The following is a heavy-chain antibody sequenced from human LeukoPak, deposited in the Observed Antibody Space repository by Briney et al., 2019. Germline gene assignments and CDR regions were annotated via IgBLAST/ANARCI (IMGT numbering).Heavy chain of an antibody. Sequence: GASVKVSCKASGYTFTSYAMNWVRQAPGQGLEWMGWINTNTGNPTYAQGFTGRSAFSLDTSVSTAYLQISSLKAEDTAVYYCARVDSSSCMDVWGKGTTVTVSS. J-gene: IGHJ6*03. V-gene: IGHV7-4-1*02. CDR3: ARVDSSSCMDV. CDR2: INTNTGNP. CDR1: GYTFTSYA. D-gene: IGHD6-13*01.